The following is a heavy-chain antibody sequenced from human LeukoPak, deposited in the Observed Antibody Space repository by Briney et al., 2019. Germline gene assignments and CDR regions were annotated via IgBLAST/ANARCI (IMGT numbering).Heavy chain of an antibody. J-gene: IGHJ4*02. CDR2: IRSKAYGGTT. CDR3: THLGSGSYPESSY. D-gene: IGHD1-26*01. Sequence: LSLTCTVSGGSISSYYWSWFRQAPGKGLEWVGFIRSKAYGGTTEYAASVKGRFTISGDDSKSIAYLQMNSLKTEDTAVYYCTHLGSGSYPESSYWGQGTLVTVSS. V-gene: IGHV3-49*03. CDR1: GGSISSYY.